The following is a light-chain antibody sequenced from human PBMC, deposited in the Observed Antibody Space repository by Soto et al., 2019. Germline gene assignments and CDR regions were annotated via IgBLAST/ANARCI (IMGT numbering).Light chain of an antibody. CDR3: QQYNSYSQT. Sequence: DIQLTQSHFTLSASVGDRVTITCRASQSISSWLAWYQQKPGKAPKLLIYDASSLESGVPSRFSGSGSGTEFTLTISSLQPDDFATYYCQQYNSYSQTFGQGTKVDIK. V-gene: IGKV1-5*01. CDR1: QSISSW. J-gene: IGKJ1*01. CDR2: DAS.